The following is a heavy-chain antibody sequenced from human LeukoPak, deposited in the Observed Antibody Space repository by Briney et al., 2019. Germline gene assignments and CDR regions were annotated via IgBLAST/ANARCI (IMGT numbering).Heavy chain of an antibody. CDR2: IYSGGST. Sequence: PGGSLILSCAASGFTVSSSYMSCVRQAPGKGLEWVSVIYSGGSTYYADSVKCRFTISRDNSKNTLYLQMTSLRAEDTAVYYCARDLRNDFWKVAWFAPCGQGTLVNVSS. CDR1: GFTVSSSY. J-gene: IGHJ5*02. CDR3: ARDLRNDFWKVAWFAP. D-gene: IGHD3-3*01. V-gene: IGHV3-53*01.